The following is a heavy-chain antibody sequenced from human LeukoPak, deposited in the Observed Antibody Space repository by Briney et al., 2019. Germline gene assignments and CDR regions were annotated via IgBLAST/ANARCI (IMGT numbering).Heavy chain of an antibody. V-gene: IGHV3-7*03. Sequence: GGSLRLSCVVSGFTFSSYHMNWVRQAPGKGLEWVANIKHDGSEDYYLDSVKGRFTISRDNAKSSMWLQMNSLRAEDTAVYYCAKDRLEYSSSSNWFDPWGQGTLVTVSS. D-gene: IGHD6-6*01. J-gene: IGHJ5*02. CDR3: AKDRLEYSSSSNWFDP. CDR1: GFTFSSYH. CDR2: IKHDGSED.